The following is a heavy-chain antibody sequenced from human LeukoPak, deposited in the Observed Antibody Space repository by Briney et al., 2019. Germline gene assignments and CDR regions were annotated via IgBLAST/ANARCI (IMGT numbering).Heavy chain of an antibody. V-gene: IGHV4-59*01. CDR1: GGSFSGYY. D-gene: IGHD5-18*01. J-gene: IGHJ4*02. Sequence: SETLSLTCAVYGGSFSGYYWSWIRQPPGKGLEWIGFISYSGSTYHNPSLKSRVTMSVDTSKNQFSLNLRSVTAADTAVYYCARDRYSYGFWGQGILVTVSS. CDR3: ARDRYSYGF. CDR2: ISYSGST.